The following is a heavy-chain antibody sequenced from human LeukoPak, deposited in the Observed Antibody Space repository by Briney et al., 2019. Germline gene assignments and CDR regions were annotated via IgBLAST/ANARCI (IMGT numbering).Heavy chain of an antibody. D-gene: IGHD2-21*01. Sequence: ESGPTLVKPTQTLTLTCTFSGFSLSTNEEAVGWIRQPPGKTLEWLALIYWDDDKRYSPSLKNRLTITKDTSKNQVVLTMTNMDPVDTATYYCAHSEYCGCQGGNFFDYWGQGTPVSVSS. CDR1: GFSLSTNEEA. CDR2: IYWDDDK. CDR3: AHSEYCGCQGGNFFDY. V-gene: IGHV2-5*02. J-gene: IGHJ4*02.